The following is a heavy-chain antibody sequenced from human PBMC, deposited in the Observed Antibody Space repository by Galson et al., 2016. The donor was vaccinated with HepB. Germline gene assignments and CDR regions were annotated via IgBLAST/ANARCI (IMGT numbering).Heavy chain of an antibody. D-gene: IGHD3-9*01. V-gene: IGHV1-18*01. J-gene: IGHJ4*02. CDR1: GYTFTSYG. Sequence: SVKVSCKASGYTFTSYGISWVRQAPGQGLEWMGWISAYNGNTNYAQKLQGRVTMTTDTSTSTAYMELRSLRSDDTAVYYCARVAFDFLTGYSETPDYWGLGTLVTVSS. CDR2: ISAYNGNT. CDR3: ARVAFDFLTGYSETPDY.